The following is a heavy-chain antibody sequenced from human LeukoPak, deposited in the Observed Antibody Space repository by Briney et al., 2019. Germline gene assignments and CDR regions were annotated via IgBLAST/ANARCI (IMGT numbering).Heavy chain of an antibody. CDR1: GGSISSYY. V-gene: IGHV4-59*01. J-gene: IGHJ4*02. Sequence: SETLSLTCTVSGGSISSYYWNWIRQPPGKGLEWIGYIYYSGSTNYNPSLKSRVSISVDTSKNQFSLKLSSVTAADTAVYYCARVLDSGYSDYWGQGTLVTVSS. CDR2: IYYSGST. D-gene: IGHD1-26*01. CDR3: ARVLDSGYSDY.